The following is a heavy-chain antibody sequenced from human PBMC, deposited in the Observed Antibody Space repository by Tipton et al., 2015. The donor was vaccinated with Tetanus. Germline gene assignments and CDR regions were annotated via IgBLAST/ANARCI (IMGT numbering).Heavy chain of an antibody. CDR1: GFTVSTNY. Sequence: GSLRLSCAVSGFTVSTNYLSWIRQAPGQGLEWVSVVYSVGTTFYADSVKGRFTISRDNSKNTLYLQMNSLRVEDTAVYYCARDRAPPSGRYFDYWGQGTLVTVSS. D-gene: IGHD6-19*01. CDR3: ARDRAPPSGRYFDY. J-gene: IGHJ4*02. CDR2: VYSVGTT. V-gene: IGHV3-66*01.